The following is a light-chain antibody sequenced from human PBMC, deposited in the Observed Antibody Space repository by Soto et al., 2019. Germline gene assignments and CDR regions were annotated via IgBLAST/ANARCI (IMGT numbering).Light chain of an antibody. CDR1: QSVSSY. J-gene: IGKJ4*01. CDR3: QQRSKWLT. Sequence: EIVLTQSPATLSLSPGERATLSCRASQSVSSYLAWYQQKPGQAPRLLIYDASNRATGIPARCSGSGSGTDFTLTISSLEPEDVAVYYCQQRSKWLTFGGGTKVEIK. V-gene: IGKV3-11*01. CDR2: DAS.